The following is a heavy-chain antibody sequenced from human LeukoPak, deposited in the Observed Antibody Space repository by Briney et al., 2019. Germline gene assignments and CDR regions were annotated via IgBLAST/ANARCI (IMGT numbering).Heavy chain of an antibody. Sequence: GGSLRLSCAASGXTFSTYVMSWVPQAPGKGLERVSAISGSGGSTYYADSVKGRFTISRDNSKNTLYLQMNSLGADDTAVYYCAKGNWRYFDYWGQGTLVTVSS. J-gene: IGHJ4*02. CDR3: AKGNWRYFDY. D-gene: IGHD1-1*01. V-gene: IGHV3-23*01. CDR2: ISGSGGST. CDR1: GXTFSTYV.